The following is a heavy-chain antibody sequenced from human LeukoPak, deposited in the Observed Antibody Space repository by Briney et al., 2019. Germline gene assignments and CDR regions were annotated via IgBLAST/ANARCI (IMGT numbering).Heavy chain of an antibody. CDR1: GFTFSSYA. Sequence: GGSLRLSCAASGFTFSSYAMHWVRQAPGKGLEWVSSISSSSSSYIYYADSVKGRFTISRDNAKNSLYLQMNSLRAEDTAVYYCARDRGATSDAFDIWGQGTMVTVSS. V-gene: IGHV3-21*01. CDR3: ARDRGATSDAFDI. D-gene: IGHD1-26*01. J-gene: IGHJ3*02. CDR2: ISSSSSSYI.